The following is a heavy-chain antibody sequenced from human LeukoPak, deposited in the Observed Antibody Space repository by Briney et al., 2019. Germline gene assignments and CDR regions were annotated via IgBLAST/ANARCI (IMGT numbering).Heavy chain of an antibody. J-gene: IGHJ4*02. CDR3: ARDLSGSIFDY. Sequence: GGSLRLSCAASGFNYSSYTMNWVRQAPGMGLEWLSYISASRGITYYADSVKGRFTISRDNSKNTLYLQMNSLRAEDTAVYYCARDLSGSIFDYWGQGTLVTVSS. V-gene: IGHV3-48*01. CDR1: GFNYSSYT. D-gene: IGHD3-9*01. CDR2: ISASRGIT.